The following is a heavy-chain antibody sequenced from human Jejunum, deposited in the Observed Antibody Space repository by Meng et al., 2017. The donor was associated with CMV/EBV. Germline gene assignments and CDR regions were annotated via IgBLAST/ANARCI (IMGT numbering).Heavy chain of an antibody. V-gene: IGHV3-23*03. CDR3: AKDRGSIVLVPAAMGRRRYYSDGMDV. D-gene: IGHD2-2*01. Sequence: PGKGLEWVSIICSSGNSGTSSYYADSVKGRFTISSDISENTLYLQMNSLRDEDTAVYYCAKDRGSIVLVPAAMGRRRYYSDGMDVWGQGTTVTVSS. CDR2: ICSSGNSGTSS. J-gene: IGHJ6*02.